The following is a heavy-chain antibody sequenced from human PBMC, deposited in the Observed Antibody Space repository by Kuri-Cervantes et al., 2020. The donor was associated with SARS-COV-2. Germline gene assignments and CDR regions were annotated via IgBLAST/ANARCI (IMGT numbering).Heavy chain of an antibody. D-gene: IGHD3-10*01. CDR3: AMYFYGSGNYHDTLDK. CDR2: INAGNGDT. J-gene: IGHJ4*02. CDR1: GLTFVNYA. V-gene: IGHV1-3*01. Sequence: APVKVSCKSSGLTFVNYAMHWVRQAPGQRLEWMGWINAGNGDTKISQKFQGRVTITRDIFADTAYMDLSSLRSEDTAVYYCAMYFYGSGNYHDTLDKWGQGTLVTVSS.